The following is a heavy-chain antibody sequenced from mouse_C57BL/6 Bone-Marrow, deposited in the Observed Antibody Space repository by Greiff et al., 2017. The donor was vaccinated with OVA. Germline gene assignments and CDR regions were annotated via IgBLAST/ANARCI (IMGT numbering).Heavy chain of an antibody. V-gene: IGHV1-55*01. D-gene: IGHD1-1*01. CDR1: GYTFTSYW. CDR2: IYPGSGST. J-gene: IGHJ4*01. Sequence: QVQLQQPGAELVKPGASVKMSCKASGYTFTSYWITWVKQRPGQGLEWIGDIYPGSGSTNYNEKFKSKATLTVDTSSSTAYMQLSSLTSEDSAVYYCVITTVVAPHYYAMDYWGQGTSVTVSS. CDR3: VITTVVAPHYYAMDY.